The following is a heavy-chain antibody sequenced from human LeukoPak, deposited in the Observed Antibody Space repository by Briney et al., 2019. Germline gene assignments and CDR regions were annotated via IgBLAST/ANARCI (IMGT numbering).Heavy chain of an antibody. V-gene: IGHV3-30*04. J-gene: IGHJ6*02. CDR2: ISYDGSNK. Sequence: GGSLRLFCAASGFXFSSYAMHWVRQAPGKGLEWVAVISYDGSNKYYADSVKGRFTISRDNSKNTLYLQMNSLRAEDTAVCYCAKDNYYYGMDVWGQGTTVTVSS. CDR3: AKDNYYYGMDV. CDR1: GFXFSSYA.